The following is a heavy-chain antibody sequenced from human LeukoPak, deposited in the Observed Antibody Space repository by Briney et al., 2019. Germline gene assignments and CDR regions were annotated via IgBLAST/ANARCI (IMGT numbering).Heavy chain of an antibody. D-gene: IGHD3-10*01. Sequence: ASVKVSCKASGYTSTSYAMNWVRQAPGQGLEWMGWINTNTGNPTYAQGFTGRFVFSLDTSVSTAYLQISSLKAEDTAVYYCARLGGVYGSGSYYNLYYFDYWGQGTLVTVSS. CDR1: GYTSTSYA. J-gene: IGHJ4*02. V-gene: IGHV7-4-1*02. CDR3: ARLGGVYGSGSYYNLYYFDY. CDR2: INTNTGNP.